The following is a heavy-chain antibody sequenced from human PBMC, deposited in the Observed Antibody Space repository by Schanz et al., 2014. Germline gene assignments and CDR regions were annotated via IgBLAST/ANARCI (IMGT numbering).Heavy chain of an antibody. CDR3: ARHGGYYDVLNSFDI. D-gene: IGHD3-16*01. CDR2: VYFSGTT. J-gene: IGHJ5*02. Sequence: QLQLQESGPGLVKPSETLSLTCTVSGGSISSGESYWGWIRQSPEEGLQYIGSVYFSGTTAYSPTLKGRVTISVDTSKTQFSLMLTSVTAADPAVYFCARHGGYYDVLNSFDIWGQGTLVTVSS. CDR1: GGSISSGESY. V-gene: IGHV4-39*01.